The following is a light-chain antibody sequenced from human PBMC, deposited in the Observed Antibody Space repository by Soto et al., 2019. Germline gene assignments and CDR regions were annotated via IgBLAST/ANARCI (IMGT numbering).Light chain of an antibody. V-gene: IGLV2-14*01. Sequence: QSVLTQPASVSGSPGQSIAISYTGTSSDVGGYKYVSWYQQYPGKAPKLMIYDVSNRPSGVPDRFSGSKSGNTASLTISGLQSEDEADYYCSSYTSYTSYVFGTGTKVTVL. J-gene: IGLJ1*01. CDR3: SSYTSYTSYV. CDR2: DVS. CDR1: SSDVGGYKY.